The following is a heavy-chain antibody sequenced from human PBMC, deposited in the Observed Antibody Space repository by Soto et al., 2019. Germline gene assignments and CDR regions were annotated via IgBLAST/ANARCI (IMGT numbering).Heavy chain of an antibody. D-gene: IGHD4-17*01. V-gene: IGHV4-34*01. CDR3: ARRPNGADY. Sequence: QVQLQQWGAGLLKPSETLSLTCAVYGGSFSGYYWSWIRQPPGKGLGWIGEINHSGSTNYNPSLKRRVTISVDTSKNQFSLKLSSVTAADTAVYYCARRPNGADYWGQGTLVTVSS. CDR2: INHSGST. CDR1: GGSFSGYY. J-gene: IGHJ4*02.